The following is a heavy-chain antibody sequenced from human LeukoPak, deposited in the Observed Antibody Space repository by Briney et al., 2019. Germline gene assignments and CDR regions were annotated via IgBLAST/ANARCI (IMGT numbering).Heavy chain of an antibody. V-gene: IGHV4-59*01. CDR2: IYYSGST. D-gene: IGHD2-21*01. J-gene: IGHJ4*02. CDR1: GGSISSYY. Sequence: SETLSLTCTVSGGSISSYYWSWIRQPPGKGLEWIGYIYYSGSTNYNPSLKSRVTISVDTSKNQFSLKLSSVTAADTAVYYCARGDPGGGGLDYWGQGTLVTVSS. CDR3: ARGDPGGGGLDY.